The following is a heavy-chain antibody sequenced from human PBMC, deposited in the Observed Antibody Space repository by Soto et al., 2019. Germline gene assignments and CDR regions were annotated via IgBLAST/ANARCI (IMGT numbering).Heavy chain of an antibody. V-gene: IGHV3-7*03. CDR3: ARDSYGSGSHDS. Sequence: PGGSLRLSCAASGFTLSNYWISWVRQDPGKGLEWVANIRQDGSVKYYVDSVKGRFTISRDNAKSSLYLQMNSLRAEDTALYYCARDSYGSGSHDSWGQGTLVTVS. CDR1: GFTLSNYW. J-gene: IGHJ5*01. D-gene: IGHD3-10*01. CDR2: IRQDGSVK.